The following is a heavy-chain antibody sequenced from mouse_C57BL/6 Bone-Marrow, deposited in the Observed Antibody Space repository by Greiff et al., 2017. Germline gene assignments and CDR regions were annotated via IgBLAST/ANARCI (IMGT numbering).Heavy chain of an antibody. CDR1: GYTFTSYW. CDR3: ARRGWLLPGAY. D-gene: IGHD2-3*01. J-gene: IGHJ3*01. Sequence: QVQLQQPGAELVRPGTSVKLSCKASGYTFTSYWMHWVKQRPGQGLEWIGVIDPSDSYTNYNQKFKGKATLTVDTSSSTAYMQLSSLTSEDSAVYYCARRGWLLPGAYWGQGTLVTVSA. CDR2: IDPSDSYT. V-gene: IGHV1-59*01.